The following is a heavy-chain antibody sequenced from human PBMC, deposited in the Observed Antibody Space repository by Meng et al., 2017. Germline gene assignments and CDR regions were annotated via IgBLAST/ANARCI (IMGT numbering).Heavy chain of an antibody. Sequence: QVQLVQSGAEVKTPGASVEVSCNASAHTLSSDGFAWVRQAPGQGLEWMGWTNAYNGYTDYAQKFLGRVTLTTDTSTNTGYMELRSLTSDDTAVYYCATRGNPYLDCWGQGTLVTVSS. CDR1: AHTLSSDG. CDR3: ATRGNPYLDC. V-gene: IGHV1-18*01. J-gene: IGHJ4*02. CDR2: TNAYNGYT.